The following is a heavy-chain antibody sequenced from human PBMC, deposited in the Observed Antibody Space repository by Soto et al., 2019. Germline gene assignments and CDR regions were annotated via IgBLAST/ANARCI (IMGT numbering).Heavy chain of an antibody. D-gene: IGHD3-10*01. CDR2: IIPIFGTA. CDR1: GGTFSSYA. J-gene: IGHJ4*02. CDR3: ARRDWGSGSYKAFDY. Sequence: QVQLVQSGAEVKKPGSSVKVSCKASGGTFSSYAISWVRQAPGQGLEWMGGIIPIFGTANYAQKFQGRVTIXXDXSXXTAYMELSSLRSEDTAVYYCARRDWGSGSYKAFDYWGQGTLVTVSS. V-gene: IGHV1-69*12.